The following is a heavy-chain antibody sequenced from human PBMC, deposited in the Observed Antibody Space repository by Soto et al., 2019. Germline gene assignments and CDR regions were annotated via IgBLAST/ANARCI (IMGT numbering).Heavy chain of an antibody. CDR1: GFTFSSYS. J-gene: IGHJ6*02. Sequence: GGSLRLSCAASGFTFSSYSMNWVRQAPGKGLEWVSSISSSSSYIYYADSVKGRFTISRDNAKNSLYLQMNSLRAEDTALYYCARDNSIREPLYSYYGMDVWGQGTTVTVSS. D-gene: IGHD1-26*01. CDR3: ARDNSIREPLYSYYGMDV. V-gene: IGHV3-21*01. CDR2: ISSSSSYI.